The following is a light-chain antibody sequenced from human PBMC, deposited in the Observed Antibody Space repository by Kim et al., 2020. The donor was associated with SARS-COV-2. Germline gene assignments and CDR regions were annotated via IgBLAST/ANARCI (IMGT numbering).Light chain of an antibody. Sequence: PGQTASITCSGDKLGDEYACWYQQKPGQSPVLVIYQDSKRPSGIPERFSGSNSGNTATLTISGTQAMDEADYYCQAWDSSTAPYYVFGTGTKVTVL. CDR2: QDS. J-gene: IGLJ1*01. CDR3: QAWDSSTAPYYV. CDR1: KLGDEY. V-gene: IGLV3-1*01.